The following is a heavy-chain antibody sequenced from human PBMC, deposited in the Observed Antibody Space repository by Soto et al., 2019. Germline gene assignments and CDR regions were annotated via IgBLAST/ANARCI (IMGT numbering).Heavy chain of an antibody. J-gene: IGHJ6*02. V-gene: IGHV3-21*01. Sequence: EGSLRLACAASGFTFSSYSMNWARQAPGKGLEWVSSISSSSSYIYYADSVKGRFTISRDNAKNSLYLQMNSLRAEGTAVYYCARDSVTIFGVVTYYGMDGWGQGTTVTVCS. CDR1: GFTFSSYS. CDR3: ARDSVTIFGVVTYYGMDG. CDR2: ISSSSSYI. D-gene: IGHD3-3*01.